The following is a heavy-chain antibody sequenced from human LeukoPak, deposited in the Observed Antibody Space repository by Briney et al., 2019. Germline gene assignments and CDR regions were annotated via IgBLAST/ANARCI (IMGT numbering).Heavy chain of an antibody. V-gene: IGHV1-69*05. J-gene: IGHJ3*02. CDR2: IIPIFGTA. D-gene: IGHD4-23*01. CDR3: ARDYGGNSPAFDI. Sequence: SVKLSREVSRDTLSIYATSWVPDAPGQAREWRGVIIPIFGTANYAQKFQGRVTITTDESTSTAYMKLSSLRSEDSAVYFCARDYGGNSPAFDIWGQGTMVSVSS. CDR1: RDTLSIYA.